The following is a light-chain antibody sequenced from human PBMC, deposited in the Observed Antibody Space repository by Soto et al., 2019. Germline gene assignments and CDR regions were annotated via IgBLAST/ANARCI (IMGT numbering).Light chain of an antibody. Sequence: DIQMTQSPSTLSASVGDRVTITCRASHSISSWLAWYQQKPGKAPKLLIYKASSLESGVPSRFSGSGSGTEFTLTISSLQPDDFATYYCQQYNSYSYTFGKGTKVDIK. V-gene: IGKV1-5*03. J-gene: IGKJ2*01. CDR1: HSISSW. CDR3: QQYNSYSYT. CDR2: KAS.